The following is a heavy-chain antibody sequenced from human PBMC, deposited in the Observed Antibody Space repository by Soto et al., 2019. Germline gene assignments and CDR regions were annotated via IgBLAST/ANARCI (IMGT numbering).Heavy chain of an antibody. Sequence: QLQLQESGPGLVKPSETLSLTCTVSGGSISSSSYYWGWIRQPPGKGLAWIGSIYYSGSTYYNPSLKSRVTITVDTSKKQFSLKLSSVTAADTAVYYCARQLGRTTCLFDYWGQGTLVTVSS. V-gene: IGHV4-39*01. D-gene: IGHD4-17*01. CDR2: IYYSGST. J-gene: IGHJ4*02. CDR1: GGSISSSSYY. CDR3: ARQLGRTTCLFDY.